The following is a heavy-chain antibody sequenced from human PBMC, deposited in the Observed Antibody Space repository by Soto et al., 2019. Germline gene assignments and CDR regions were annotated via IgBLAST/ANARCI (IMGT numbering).Heavy chain of an antibody. CDR3: ARDGITTVTSLTLFDY. D-gene: IGHD4-17*01. CDR1: GFTFSSYA. V-gene: IGHV3-30-3*01. Sequence: GGSLRLSCAASGFTFSSYAMHWVRQAPGKGLEWVAVISYDGSNKYYADSVKGRFTISRDNSKNTLYLQMNSLRAEDTAVYYCARDGITTVTSLTLFDYWGQGTLVTVSS. J-gene: IGHJ4*02. CDR2: ISYDGSNK.